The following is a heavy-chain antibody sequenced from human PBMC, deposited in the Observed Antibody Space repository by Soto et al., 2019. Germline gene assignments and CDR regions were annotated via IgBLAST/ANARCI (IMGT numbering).Heavy chain of an antibody. CDR2: INHSGST. Sequence: QVQLQQWGGALLKPSETLSLTCAVYGGSFSGYYWSWIRQPPGKGLEWIGEINHSGSTNYNPSLKSRVTISVDTSKNQFSLKLSSVTAADTAVYYCAMRYCSSTSCYRPPWYYYYYMDVWRKGTTVTVSS. D-gene: IGHD2-2*01. CDR1: GGSFSGYY. V-gene: IGHV4-34*01. CDR3: AMRYCSSTSCYRPPWYYYYYMDV. J-gene: IGHJ6*03.